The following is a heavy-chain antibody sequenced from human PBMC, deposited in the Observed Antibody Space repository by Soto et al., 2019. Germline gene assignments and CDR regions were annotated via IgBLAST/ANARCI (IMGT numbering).Heavy chain of an antibody. Sequence: NPSETLSLTCTVSGGSISSYYWSWIRQPPGKGLEWIGYIHHSGSTNYNPSLKSRVTISVDTSKNQFSLKLSSVTAADTAVYYCARELGVRGVIIGPDYYYGMDVWGQGTTVTVS. J-gene: IGHJ6*02. V-gene: IGHV4-59*01. CDR3: ARELGVRGVIIGPDYYYGMDV. D-gene: IGHD3-10*01. CDR2: IHHSGST. CDR1: GGSISSYY.